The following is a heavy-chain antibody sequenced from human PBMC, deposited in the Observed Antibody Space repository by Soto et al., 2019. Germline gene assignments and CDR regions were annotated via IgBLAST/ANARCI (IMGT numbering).Heavy chain of an antibody. V-gene: IGHV3-15*01. J-gene: IGHJ4*02. CDR1: GFTFSDSW. D-gene: IGHD3-16*02. Sequence: EVQLVESGGGLVKPGGSLRVCCAASGFTFSDSWMSWVRQAPGKGLEWVARIKSKTDGGTTDYAAPVTGSFTISRDDTKNTLSLQMDSLQTVDASMSYGTTDDQIRGNYRFRWAYWCLGTKVSLSS. CDR2: IKSKTDGGTT. CDR3: TTDDQIRGNYRFRWAY.